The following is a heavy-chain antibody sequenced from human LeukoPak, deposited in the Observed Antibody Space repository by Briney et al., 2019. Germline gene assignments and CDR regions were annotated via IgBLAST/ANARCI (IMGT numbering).Heavy chain of an antibody. CDR3: AREAQSAADAFDI. J-gene: IGHJ3*02. CDR2: IYHSGST. V-gene: IGHV4-4*02. Sequence: SGTLSLTCAVSGGSISSSNWWSWVRQPPGKGLEWIGEIYHSGSTNYNPSPKSRVTISVDKSKNQFSLKLSSVTAADTVVYYCAREAQSAADAFDIWGQGTMVTVSS. CDR1: GGSISSSNW.